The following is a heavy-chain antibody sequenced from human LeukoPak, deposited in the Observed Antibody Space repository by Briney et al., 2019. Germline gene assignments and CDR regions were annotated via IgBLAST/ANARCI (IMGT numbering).Heavy chain of an antibody. CDR2: INPNSGGT. CDR3: AREGVGSSSSGVDY. Sequence: ASVKVSCKASGYTFTGYYTHWVRQAPGQGLEWMGWINPNSGGTNYAQKFQGRVTMTRDTSISTAYMELSRLRSDDTAVYYCAREGVGSSSSGVDYWGQGTLVTVSS. J-gene: IGHJ4*02. CDR1: GYTFTGYY. V-gene: IGHV1-2*02. D-gene: IGHD6-6*01.